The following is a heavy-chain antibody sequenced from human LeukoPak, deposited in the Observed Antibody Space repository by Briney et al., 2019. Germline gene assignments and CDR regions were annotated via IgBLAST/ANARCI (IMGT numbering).Heavy chain of an antibody. Sequence: GESLKISCKGSGYSFTNYWIGWVRQMPGKGLEWMGIINPSDSDTRYSPSFQGQVTTSADKSISTAYLQWSSLKASDSAMYYCARQWNFDLWGRGTLVTVSS. J-gene: IGHJ2*01. CDR3: ARQWNFDL. CDR2: INPSDSDT. V-gene: IGHV5-51*01. CDR1: GYSFTNYW.